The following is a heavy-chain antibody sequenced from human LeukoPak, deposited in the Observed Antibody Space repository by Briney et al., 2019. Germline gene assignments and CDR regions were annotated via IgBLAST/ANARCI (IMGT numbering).Heavy chain of an antibody. D-gene: IGHD5-18*01. V-gene: IGHV3-23*01. CDR3: AKDHMSSPVTYGYSFDS. J-gene: IGHJ4*02. Sequence: GGSLRLSCAASGFTFNIYAMNWVRQAPGKGLEWVAAISGSGVSTRDADSVKGRFTISRDDSKNTLYLQMSSLRAEDTAVYYCAKDHMSSPVTYGYSFDSWGQGTLVTVSS. CDR1: GFTFNIYA. CDR2: ISGSGVST.